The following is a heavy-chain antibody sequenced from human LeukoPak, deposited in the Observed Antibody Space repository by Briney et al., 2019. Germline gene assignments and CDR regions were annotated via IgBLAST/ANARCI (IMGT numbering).Heavy chain of an antibody. V-gene: IGHV4-59*01. D-gene: IGHD3-22*01. CDR1: GGSISSYY. J-gene: IGHJ4*02. Sequence: SETLSLTCTVSGGSISSYYRSWIRQPPGKGLEWIGYIYYSGSTNYNPSLKSRVTISVDTSKNQFSLKLSSVTAADTAVYYCARAVVGYYDSSGYYEAIDYWGQGTLVTVSS. CDR2: IYYSGST. CDR3: ARAVVGYYDSSGYYEAIDY.